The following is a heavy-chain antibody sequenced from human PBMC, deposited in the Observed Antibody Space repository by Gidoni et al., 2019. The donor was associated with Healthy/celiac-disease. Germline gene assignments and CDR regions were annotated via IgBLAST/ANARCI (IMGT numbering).Heavy chain of an antibody. CDR3: ARVGARYFDL. Sequence: EVQLVESGGGLVQPGGSLRLSGAASGFTFSSNWMSWVRQAPGKGLEWVANIKQDGSEKYYVDSVKGRFTISRDNAKNSLYLQMNSLRAEDTAVYYCARVGARYFDLWGRGTLVTVSS. J-gene: IGHJ2*01. CDR2: IKQDGSEK. V-gene: IGHV3-7*01. CDR1: GFTFSSNW.